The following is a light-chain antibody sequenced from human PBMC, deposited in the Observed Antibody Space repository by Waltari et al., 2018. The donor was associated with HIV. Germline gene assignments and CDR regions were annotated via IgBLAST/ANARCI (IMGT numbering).Light chain of an antibody. CDR1: ELPAQY. V-gene: IGLV3-25*03. CDR2: KDK. CDR3: QSAVSSETLGL. J-gene: IGLJ3*02. Sequence: YEFTQPPSVSVSPGQTAKIICSGDELPAQYAHWYQKRPGQSHVLWIYKDKERPSGIPERFSGSSSGTTATLTISGVLEEDEADYYCQSAVSSETLGLCGGGTKLAVL.